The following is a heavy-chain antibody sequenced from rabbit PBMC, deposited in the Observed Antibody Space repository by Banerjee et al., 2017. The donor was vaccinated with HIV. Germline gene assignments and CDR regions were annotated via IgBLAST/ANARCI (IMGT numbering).Heavy chain of an antibody. CDR2: IAGGSIGTT. V-gene: IGHV1S45*01. CDR1: GFTLSSYW. CDR3: ARDLAGVIGWNFNL. J-gene: IGHJ4*01. Sequence: QEHLEESGGDLVKPEGSLTLTCTASGFTLSSYWMCWVRQAPGKGLEWIGCIAGGSIGTTYYASWAKGRFTISKTSSTTVALQMTSLTAADTATYFCARDLAGVIGWNFNLWGQGTLVTVS. D-gene: IGHD4-1*01.